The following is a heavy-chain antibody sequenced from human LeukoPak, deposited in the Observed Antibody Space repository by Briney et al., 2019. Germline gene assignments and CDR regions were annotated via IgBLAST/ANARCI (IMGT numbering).Heavy chain of an antibody. CDR1: GGSFSGYY. V-gene: IGHV4-34*01. D-gene: IGHD6-19*01. CDR2: INHSGST. Sequence: SETLSLTCAVYGGSFSGYYWSWIRQPPGKGLEWIGEINHSGSTNYNPPLKSRVTISVDTSKNQFSLKLSSVTAADTAVYYWARVPRRLAGTRAFDIWGQGTMVTVSS. CDR3: ARVPRRLAGTRAFDI. J-gene: IGHJ3*02.